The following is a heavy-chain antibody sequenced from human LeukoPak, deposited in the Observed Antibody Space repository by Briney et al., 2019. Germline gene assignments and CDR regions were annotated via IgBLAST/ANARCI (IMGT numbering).Heavy chain of an antibody. CDR1: GYTFTSYG. V-gene: IGHV1-18*01. J-gene: IGHJ5*02. D-gene: IGHD3-10*01. CDR3: ARAWGFGELLSWFDP. Sequence: GASVKVSCTASGYTFTSYGISWVRQAPGQGLEWMGWSRAYNGNTNYAQKLQGRVTMTTDTSTSTAYMELRSLRSDDSAVYYCARAWGFGELLSWFDPGGQGTLVTVSS. CDR2: SRAYNGNT.